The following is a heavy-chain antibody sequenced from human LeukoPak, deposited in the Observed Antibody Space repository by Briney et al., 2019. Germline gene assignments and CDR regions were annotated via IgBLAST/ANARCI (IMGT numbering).Heavy chain of an antibody. CDR3: ASGTVGATVDY. CDR1: GGTFSSYA. CDR2: IISIFGTA. D-gene: IGHD1-26*01. Sequence: SVKVSCKASGGTFSSYAISWVRQAPGQGLEWMGRIISIFGTANYAQKFQGRVTITTDESTSTAYMELSSLRSEDTAVYYCASGTVGATVDYWGQGTLVTVSS. V-gene: IGHV1-69*05. J-gene: IGHJ4*02.